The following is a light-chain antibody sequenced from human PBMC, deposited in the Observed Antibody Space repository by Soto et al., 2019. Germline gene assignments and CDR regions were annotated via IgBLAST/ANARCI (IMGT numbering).Light chain of an antibody. J-gene: IGKJ1*01. V-gene: IGKV1-5*01. CDR1: QSISSW. CDR3: QQDNSYSPLT. Sequence: DIQMTQSPSTLSASVGDRVTITCRASQSISSWLAWYQQKPGKAPKLLIYDASSLESGVPSRFSGSGSGTEFTLTISSLQPDDFAPYYCQQDNSYSPLTFGQGTKVEIK. CDR2: DAS.